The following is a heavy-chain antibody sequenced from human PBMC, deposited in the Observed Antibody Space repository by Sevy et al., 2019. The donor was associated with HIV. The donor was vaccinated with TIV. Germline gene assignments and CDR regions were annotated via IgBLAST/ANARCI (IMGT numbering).Heavy chain of an antibody. J-gene: IGHJ6*02. CDR1: GGSISSYY. V-gene: IGHV4-59*01. Sequence: SETLSLTCAVSGGSISSYYWTWIRQPPGKGLEWIGYVNYRGSTNYNPSLKSRLTMSVDISKNQCSLKLTSVTAADTAVYYCARDSSTGITVHGVVTYGMDVWGQGTTVTVSS. CDR3: ARDSSTGITVHGVVTYGMDV. CDR2: VNYRGST. D-gene: IGHD3-3*01.